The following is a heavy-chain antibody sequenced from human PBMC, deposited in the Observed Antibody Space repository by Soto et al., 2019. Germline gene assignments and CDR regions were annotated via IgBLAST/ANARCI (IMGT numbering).Heavy chain of an antibody. Sequence: QVQLVQSGAEVKKPGSSVKVSCKASGGTFSSYAISWVRQAPGQGLEWMGGIIPIFGTANYAQRLQGRVTITADECARTDYMELRSLRSEDTAVYYCARVGCSGGSCPKNYSYGMDVWGQGTTVTVSS. CDR1: GGTFSSYA. CDR3: ARVGCSGGSCPKNYSYGMDV. D-gene: IGHD2-15*01. J-gene: IGHJ6*02. CDR2: IIPIFGTA. V-gene: IGHV1-69*12.